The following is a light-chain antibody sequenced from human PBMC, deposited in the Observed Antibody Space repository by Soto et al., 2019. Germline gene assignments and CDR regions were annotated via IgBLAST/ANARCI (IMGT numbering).Light chain of an antibody. J-gene: IGLJ1*01. CDR3: ISYTNRQSYV. CDR1: SSDIGSYDH. CDR2: AVS. V-gene: IGLV2-14*01. Sequence: QSVLTRPASVSGSPGQAITISCSGTSSDIGSYDHVAWYQQFPGKSPKPMIYAVSDRPSGVSDRFSGSKSGITASLTISGLQTEDEADYYCISYTNRQSYVFGTGTKVTVL.